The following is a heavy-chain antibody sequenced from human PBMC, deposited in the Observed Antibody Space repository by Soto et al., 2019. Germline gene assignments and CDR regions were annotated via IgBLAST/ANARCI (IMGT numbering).Heavy chain of an antibody. D-gene: IGHD6-6*01. CDR1: GGSISSGGYS. J-gene: IGHJ4*02. CDR2: ISHSGST. CDR3: ASGSHVPHY. V-gene: IGHV4-30-2*01. Sequence: QLQLQESGSGLVKPSQTLSLTCAVSGGSISSGGYSWSWIRQPPGKGLEWIGYISHSGSTYYNPSLESRGTISVDRSKNQVSLKLSSVTAADTAMYYCASGSHVPHYWGQGTLVTVSS.